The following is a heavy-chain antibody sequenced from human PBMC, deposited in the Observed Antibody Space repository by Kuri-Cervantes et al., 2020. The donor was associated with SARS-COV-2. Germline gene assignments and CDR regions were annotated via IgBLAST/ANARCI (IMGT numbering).Heavy chain of an antibody. D-gene: IGHD1-7*01. Sequence: GGSLRLSCAASGFSFSSYAMSWVRQAPGKGLEWVSVISGSGTGVYYADSVKGRFTISRDNSKNTLYLQMNSLRAEDTAVYFCAKDPTATTEYYYAMDVWGQGTTVTVSS. J-gene: IGHJ6*02. CDR2: ISGSGTGV. CDR1: GFSFSSYA. V-gene: IGHV3-23*01. CDR3: AKDPTATTEYYYAMDV.